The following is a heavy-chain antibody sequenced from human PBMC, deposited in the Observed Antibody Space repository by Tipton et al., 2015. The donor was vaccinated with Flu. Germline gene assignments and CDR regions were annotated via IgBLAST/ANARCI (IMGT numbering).Heavy chain of an antibody. CDR1: GGSISSYY. CDR2: IYTSGST. D-gene: IGHD3-3*01. CDR3: AGLYDFWSGSDAFDI. J-gene: IGHJ3*02. V-gene: IGHV4-4*07. Sequence: TLSLTCTVSGGSISSYYWSWIRQPAGKGLEWIGRIYTSGSTNYNPSLKSRVTMSVDTSKNQFSLKLSSVTAADTAVYYCAGLYDFWSGSDAFDIWGQGTMVTVSS.